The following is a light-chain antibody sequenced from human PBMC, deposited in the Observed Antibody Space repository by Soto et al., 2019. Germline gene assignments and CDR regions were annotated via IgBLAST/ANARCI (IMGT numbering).Light chain of an antibody. CDR2: GAS. J-gene: IGKJ5*01. CDR3: QQYGSPPPIT. Sequence: EIVWTQSPGALALSPGERASLCCRAGQSVSSRYLAWYQQKPGQAPRLRICGASSRATGIPHRFSGSGSGTDFTLPISRLEPEAFAVYYCQQYGSPPPITFGQGTRLEL. CDR1: QSVSSRY. V-gene: IGKV3-20*01.